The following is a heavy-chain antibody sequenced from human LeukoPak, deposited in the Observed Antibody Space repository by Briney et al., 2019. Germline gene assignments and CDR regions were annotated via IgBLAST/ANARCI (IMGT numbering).Heavy chain of an antibody. CDR3: AGSNYDYYYYGMDV. J-gene: IGHJ6*02. V-gene: IGHV4-34*01. CDR1: GGSFSGYY. CDR2: INHSGST. Sequence: PSETLSLTCAVYGGSFSGYYWSWIRQPPGKGLEWIGEINHSGSTNYNPSLKSRVTISVDTSKNQFSLKLSSVTAADTAVYYCAGSNYDYYYYGMDVWGQGTTVTVSS. D-gene: IGHD4-11*01.